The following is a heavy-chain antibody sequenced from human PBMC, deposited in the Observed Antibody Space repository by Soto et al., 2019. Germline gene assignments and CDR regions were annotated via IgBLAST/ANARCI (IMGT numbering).Heavy chain of an antibody. D-gene: IGHD6-13*01. V-gene: IGHV3-11*03. CDR2: IGTTGSFT. J-gene: IGHJ4*02. CDR1: GFTFSDYY. CDR3: ARLHSTAAAGSVDY. Sequence: PGGSLRLSCAAYGFTFSDYYMSWIRQAPGKGLEWVSYIGTTGSFTTYADSVKGRFTISRDNAKNSLYLQMNSLRADDMAVYHYARLHSTAAAGSVDYWGQGTLVT.